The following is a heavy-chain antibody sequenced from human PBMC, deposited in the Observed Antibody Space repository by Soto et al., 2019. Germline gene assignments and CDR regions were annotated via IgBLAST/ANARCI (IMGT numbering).Heavy chain of an antibody. CDR1: GYTFTSYG. J-gene: IGHJ5*02. CDR2: ISAYNGNT. V-gene: IGHV1-18*01. Sequence: ASVKASCKASGYTFTSYGISWVRQAPGQGLEWMGWISAYNGNTNYAQKLQGRVTMTTDTSTSTAYMELRSLRSDDTAVYYCARDRNSSGWYNWFDPWGQGTLVTVSS. CDR3: ARDRNSSGWYNWFDP. D-gene: IGHD6-19*01.